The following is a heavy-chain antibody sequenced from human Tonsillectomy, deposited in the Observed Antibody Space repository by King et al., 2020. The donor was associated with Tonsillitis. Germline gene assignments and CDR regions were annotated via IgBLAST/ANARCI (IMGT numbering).Heavy chain of an antibody. V-gene: IGHV3-30*04. J-gene: IGHJ4*02. CDR1: GFTFSSNA. CDR2: TSYDVSNK. Sequence: VQLVESGGGVVQPGRSLRLSCAASGFTFSSNAMHWVRQAPGKGLEWVAVTSYDVSNKYYADSVKGRFTISRDNSKDTLYLQMNSLRPEDTAVYYCARDQGGYCTHGVYSPFDYWGQATLVTVSS. CDR3: ARDQGGYCTHGVYSPFDY. D-gene: IGHD2-8*01.